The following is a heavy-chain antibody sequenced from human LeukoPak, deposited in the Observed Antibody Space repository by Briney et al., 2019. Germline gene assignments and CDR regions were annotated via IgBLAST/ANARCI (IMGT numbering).Heavy chain of an antibody. CDR1: GFTFSSYG. J-gene: IGHJ4*02. D-gene: IGHD3-22*01. V-gene: IGHV3-30*18. CDR2: ISYDGSNK. Sequence: GGSLRLSCAASGFTFSSYGMHWVRQAPGKGLEWVAVISYDGSNKYYADSVKGRFTISRDSSKNTLYLQMNSLRAEDTAVYYCAKDPAHYYDSSGYYPYWGQGTLVTVSS. CDR3: AKDPAHYYDSSGYYPY.